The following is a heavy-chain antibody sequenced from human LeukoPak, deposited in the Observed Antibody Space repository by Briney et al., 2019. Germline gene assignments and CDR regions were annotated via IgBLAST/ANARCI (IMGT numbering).Heavy chain of an antibody. D-gene: IGHD4-17*01. V-gene: IGHV3-21*01. Sequence: GGSLRLSCAASGFTFSSYSMNWVRQAPGKGLEWVSSISSSSSYIYYADSVKGRFNISRDNDKNSMYLQMNSLRAEDTAVYYCAREVTTPSPGAFDIWGQGTMVTVSS. CDR3: AREVTTPSPGAFDI. CDR1: GFTFSSYS. J-gene: IGHJ3*02. CDR2: ISSSSSYI.